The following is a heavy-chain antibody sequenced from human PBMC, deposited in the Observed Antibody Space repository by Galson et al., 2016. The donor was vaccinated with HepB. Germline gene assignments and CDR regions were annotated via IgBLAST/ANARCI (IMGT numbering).Heavy chain of an antibody. CDR1: GYSFSNYG. D-gene: IGHD3-9*01. CDR3: ATGAGYGWYFGF. V-gene: IGHV1-18*01. CDR2: VSSYNGAT. J-gene: IGHJ4*02. Sequence: SVKVSCKASGYSFSNYGISWVRQAPGQGLEWMGWVSSYNGATNYAQNLQDRVTMTIDTSTTTMSMELRSLRPDDTAVYYCATGAGYGWYFGFWGQGTLVTVSS.